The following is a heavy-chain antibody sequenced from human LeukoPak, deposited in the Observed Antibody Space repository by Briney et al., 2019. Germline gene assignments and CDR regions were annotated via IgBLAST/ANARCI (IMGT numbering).Heavy chain of an antibody. CDR1: GGTFSSYA. V-gene: IGHV1-69*13. J-gene: IGHJ5*02. CDR3: ARLSGSYYVGWFDP. D-gene: IGHD1-26*01. Sequence: SVKVSCKASGGTFSSYAISWVRQAPGQGLEWMGGIIPIFGTANYAQKFQGRVTITADESTSTAYVELSSLRSEDTAVYYCARLSGSYYVGWFDPWGQGTLVTVSS. CDR2: IIPIFGTA.